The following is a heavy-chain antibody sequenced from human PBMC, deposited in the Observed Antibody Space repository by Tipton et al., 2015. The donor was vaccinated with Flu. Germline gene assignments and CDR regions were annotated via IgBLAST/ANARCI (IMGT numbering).Heavy chain of an antibody. CDR2: IKQDGSEK. CDR3: AREIPGGATNLDY. V-gene: IGHV3-7*03. CDR1: GFTFSIYW. Sequence: VQLVQSGGGLVQPGGSLRLSCAASGFTFSIYWMSWVRQAPGKGLEWVANIKQDGSEKNYVDSVKGRFTISRDNDKRSLYLQMNTLRAEDTAGYYCAREIPGGATNLDYWGQGTLVTVSS. J-gene: IGHJ4*02. D-gene: IGHD2-21*01.